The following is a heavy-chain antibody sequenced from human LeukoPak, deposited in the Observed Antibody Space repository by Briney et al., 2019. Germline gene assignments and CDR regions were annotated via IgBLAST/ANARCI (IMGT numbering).Heavy chain of an antibody. Sequence: PSGTLSLTCTVSGDSISSYYCSWIRQPPGKGLEWIGYIYYSGSTSYNHSLKSRVTISLDTSNNQFSLKLRSVTAADTAVHYCARGHSIEPYYYYY. J-gene: IGHJ6*03. CDR1: GDSISSYY. D-gene: IGHD4-11*01. V-gene: IGHV4-59*01. CDR3: ARGHSIEPYYYYY. CDR2: IYYSGST.